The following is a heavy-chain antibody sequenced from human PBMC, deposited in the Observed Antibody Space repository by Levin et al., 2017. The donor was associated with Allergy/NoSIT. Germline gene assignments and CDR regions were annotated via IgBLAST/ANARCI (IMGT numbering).Heavy chain of an antibody. CDR2: INHSGST. J-gene: IGHJ4*02. D-gene: IGHD2-2*01. CDR3: ASLYCSSTSCYDY. Sequence: SETLSLTCAVYGGSFSGYYWSWIRQPPGKGLEWIGEINHSGSTNYNPSLKSRVTISVDTSKNQFSLKLSSVTAADTAVYYCASLYCSSTSCYDYWGQGTLVTVSS. CDR1: GGSFSGYY. V-gene: IGHV4-34*01.